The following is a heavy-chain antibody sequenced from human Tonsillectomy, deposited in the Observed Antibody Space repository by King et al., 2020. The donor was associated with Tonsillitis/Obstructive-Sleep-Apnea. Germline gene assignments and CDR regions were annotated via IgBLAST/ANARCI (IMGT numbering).Heavy chain of an antibody. CDR2: IYYSGST. D-gene: IGHD2/OR15-2a*01. Sequence: VQLQESGPGLVKPSETLSLTCTVSGGSISSYYWSWIRRPPGKGLEWIGYIYYSGSTNYNPSLKSRVTISVDTSKNQFSLKLSSVTAADTAVYYCARMEYRAGNAFDIWGQGTMVTVSS. J-gene: IGHJ3*02. CDR1: GGSISSYY. CDR3: ARMEYRAGNAFDI. V-gene: IGHV4-59*01.